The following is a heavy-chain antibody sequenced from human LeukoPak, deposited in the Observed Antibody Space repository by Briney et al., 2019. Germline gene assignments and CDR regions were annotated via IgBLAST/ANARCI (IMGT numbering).Heavy chain of an antibody. V-gene: IGHV4-4*09. J-gene: IGHJ4*02. CDR1: GGSITTYQ. Sequence: PSETLSLTCSVSGGSITTYQWSWIRQPPGKGLEWIGYISSDGSTSYNPSLESRVSISVDPSKTQFSLNLSSVTAADTAVYYCATWGPTGKYYFDYWGQGTLVTVSS. CDR3: ATWGPTGKYYFDY. CDR2: ISSDGST. D-gene: IGHD1-1*01.